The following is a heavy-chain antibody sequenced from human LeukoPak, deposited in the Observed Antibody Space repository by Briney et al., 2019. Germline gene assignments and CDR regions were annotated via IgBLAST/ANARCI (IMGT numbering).Heavy chain of an antibody. J-gene: IGHJ4*02. Sequence: GGSLRLSCAASGFTFSSYGMHWVRQAPGKGLEWVAFIRYDGGNKYYADSVKGRFTISRDNSKNTLYLQMNSLRAEDTAVYYCAKDFRVVVESKFDYWGQGTLVTVSS. CDR2: IRYDGGNK. V-gene: IGHV3-30*02. CDR1: GFTFSSYG. D-gene: IGHD2-2*01. CDR3: AKDFRVVVESKFDY.